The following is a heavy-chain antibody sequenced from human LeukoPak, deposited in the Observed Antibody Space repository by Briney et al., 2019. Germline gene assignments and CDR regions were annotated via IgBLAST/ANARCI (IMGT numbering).Heavy chain of an antibody. CDR3: ARGGPYKGWFDP. Sequence: ASVKVSCKASGGTFSSYAISWVRQAPGQGLEWMGWISAYNGNTNYAQKLQGRVTMTTDTSTSTAYMELRSLRSDDTAVYYCARGGPYKGWFDPWGQGTLVTAPS. D-gene: IGHD1-1*01. CDR1: GGTFSSYA. J-gene: IGHJ5*02. V-gene: IGHV1-18*01. CDR2: ISAYNGNT.